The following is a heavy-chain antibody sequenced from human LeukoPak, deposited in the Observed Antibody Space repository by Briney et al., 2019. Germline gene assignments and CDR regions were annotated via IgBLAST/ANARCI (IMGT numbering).Heavy chain of an antibody. D-gene: IGHD1-26*01. J-gene: IGHJ4*02. Sequence: GESLKISCKGSGYSFTNYWIGWVRQMPGKGLEWMGIIYPGDSDTRYSPSFQGQVTIPADKSISTAYLQWSSLEASDTAMYYCARPPAGATSEFDYWGQGTLVTVSS. CDR1: GYSFTNYW. V-gene: IGHV5-51*01. CDR3: ARPPAGATSEFDY. CDR2: IYPGDSDT.